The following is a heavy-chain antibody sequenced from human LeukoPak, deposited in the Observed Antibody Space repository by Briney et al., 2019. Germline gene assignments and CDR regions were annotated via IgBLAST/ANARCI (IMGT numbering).Heavy chain of an antibody. CDR3: AKIMALYCSGGSCNEIDY. J-gene: IGHJ4*02. CDR1: GFTLSTYA. D-gene: IGHD2-15*01. CDR2: ISHSAYTT. V-gene: IGHV3-23*01. Sequence: GGSLRLSCAASGFTLSTYAMSWVRQAPGKGLEWVSTISHSAYTTYYADSVKGRFTISRDSSKNTLYLQMNSLRADDTAVYYCAKIMALYCSGGSCNEIDYWGQGTLVTVSS.